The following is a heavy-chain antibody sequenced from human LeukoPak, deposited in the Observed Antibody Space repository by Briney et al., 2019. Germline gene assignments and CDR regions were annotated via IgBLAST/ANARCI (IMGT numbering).Heavy chain of an antibody. CDR2: ISSGSTYI. J-gene: IGHJ3*02. CDR1: GFSFSSYS. CDR3: ARETYEGAFDI. Sequence: KPGGSLRLSCAASGFSFSSYSLNWVRQAPGKGLVWVSCISSGSTYIYYADSVKGRFTISRDNAKNSLYLQMNSLRAEDTAVYYCARETYEGAFDIWGQGTMVTVSS. D-gene: IGHD3-3*01. V-gene: IGHV3-21*01.